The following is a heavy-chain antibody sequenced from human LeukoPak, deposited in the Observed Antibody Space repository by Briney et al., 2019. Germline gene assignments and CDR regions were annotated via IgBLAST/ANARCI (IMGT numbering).Heavy chain of an antibody. Sequence: GGSLRLSCAASGFTLSNYWMNWVRQAPGKGLEWVANMKHDGSEKSYVDSVKGRFTISRDDAKNSLYLQMNSLRAEGTALYYCARSPYSGSYGPFDYWGQGTLVTVSS. CDR2: MKHDGSEK. CDR1: GFTLSNYW. CDR3: ARSPYSGSYGPFDY. D-gene: IGHD1-26*01. J-gene: IGHJ4*02. V-gene: IGHV3-7*04.